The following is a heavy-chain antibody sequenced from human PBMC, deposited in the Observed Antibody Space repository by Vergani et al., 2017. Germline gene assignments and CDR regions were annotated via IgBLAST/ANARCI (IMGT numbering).Heavy chain of an antibody. J-gene: IGHJ4*02. V-gene: IGHV4-4*07. D-gene: IGHD2-21*01. CDR3: ARMGYSRAPPWWFDL. CDR2: IFDDGAT. Sequence: QIQLQESGPGVVKPSETLSLVCTVSNASMNGFFWGWVRQPAGKGFEWMGRIFDDGATYYDPSLEGRVTMSVDVSKNQFSLKLTSLTAADTAVYFCARMGYSRAPPWWFDLWGQGTLVTVSS. CDR1: NASMNGFF.